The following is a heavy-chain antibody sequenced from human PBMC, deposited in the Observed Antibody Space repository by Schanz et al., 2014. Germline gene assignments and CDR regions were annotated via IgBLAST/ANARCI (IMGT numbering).Heavy chain of an antibody. CDR2: INGDGSNT. Sequence: EVQLVESGGGWVQPGGSLRLSCGSSGFTFSPYWMHWVRQAPGKGLVWVSRINGDGSNTNYADSVKGRFTISRDNAKNTLYLQMNSLSAEDTAVYYCARLDPYCRSGTCSRAFDFWGQGTLVTVSS. V-gene: IGHV3-74*02. D-gene: IGHD2-15*01. J-gene: IGHJ4*02. CDR3: ARLDPYCRSGTCSRAFDF. CDR1: GFTFSPYW.